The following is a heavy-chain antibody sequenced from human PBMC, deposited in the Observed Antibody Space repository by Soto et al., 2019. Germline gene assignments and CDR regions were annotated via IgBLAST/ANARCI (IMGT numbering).Heavy chain of an antibody. Sequence: SETLSLTCVVSGGSISSGGFYWSWVRQHPGKGLEWIGFFYDSGNTYYNASLKSRLTISVDRSNNQFSLKLTSVTAADTAVYYCARGIRQLGRSYYYGMDVWGPGTHVTVSS. CDR3: ARGIRQLGRSYYYGMDV. CDR1: GGSISSGGFY. V-gene: IGHV4-31*11. J-gene: IGHJ6*02. CDR2: FYDSGNT. D-gene: IGHD1-1*01.